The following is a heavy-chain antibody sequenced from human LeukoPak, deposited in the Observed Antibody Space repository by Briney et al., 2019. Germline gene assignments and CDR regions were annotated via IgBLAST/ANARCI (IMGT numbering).Heavy chain of an antibody. V-gene: IGHV3-53*01. J-gene: IGHJ4*02. Sequence: GGSLRLSCVVSGFSVRTTYMSWVRQAPGKGPEWVSVVYTGGGTDHADSVKGRFTISRDNSKNTLSLQMNSLRVEDTAIYYCTRSGYRHPYHFDSWGQGTLATVSS. D-gene: IGHD3-22*01. CDR1: GFSVRTTY. CDR2: VYTGGGT. CDR3: TRSGYRHPYHFDS.